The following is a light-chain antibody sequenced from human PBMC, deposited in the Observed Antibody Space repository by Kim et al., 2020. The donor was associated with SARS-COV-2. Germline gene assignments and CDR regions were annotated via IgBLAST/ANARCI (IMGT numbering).Light chain of an antibody. Sequence: PGERANPPVRGRQGARSYLSWYQQKPGQAPRLLIYDASNRATGMPARFSDSGSGTDFTLTISSLEPEDFAVYDCQQRSNWPRGVTFGGETKVEI. CDR3: QQRSNWPRGVT. J-gene: IGKJ4*01. V-gene: IGKV3-11*01. CDR1: QGARSY. CDR2: DAS.